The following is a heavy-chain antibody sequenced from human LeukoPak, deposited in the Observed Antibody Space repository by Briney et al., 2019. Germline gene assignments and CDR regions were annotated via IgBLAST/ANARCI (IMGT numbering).Heavy chain of an antibody. J-gene: IGHJ5*02. CDR3: ARRVVVVPAAHNWFDP. CDR1: GYSFTSYW. Sequence: GESLKISCKGSGYSFTSYWIGWVRQMPGKGLEWMGIIYPGDSDTRYSLSFQGQVTISADKSISTAYLQWSSLKASDTAMYYCARRVVVVPAAHNWFDPWGQGTLVTVSS. V-gene: IGHV5-51*01. CDR2: IYPGDSDT. D-gene: IGHD2-2*01.